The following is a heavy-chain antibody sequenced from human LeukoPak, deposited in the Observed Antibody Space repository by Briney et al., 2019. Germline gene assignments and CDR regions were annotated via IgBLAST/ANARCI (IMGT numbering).Heavy chain of an antibody. J-gene: IGHJ4*02. CDR1: GFTFSSYA. V-gene: IGHV3-23*01. CDR2: ISGSGGST. CDR3: AKGRQYITMVRGVPRTEFDY. D-gene: IGHD3-10*01. Sequence: GGSLRLSCAASGFTFSSYAMSWVRQAPGKGLEWVSAISGSGGSTYYADSVKGRFTISRDNSKNTLYLQMNSLRAEDTAVYYCAKGRQYITMVRGVPRTEFDYWGQGTLVTVSS.